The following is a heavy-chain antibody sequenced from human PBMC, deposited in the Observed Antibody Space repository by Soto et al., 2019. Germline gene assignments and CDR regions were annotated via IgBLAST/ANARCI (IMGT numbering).Heavy chain of an antibody. CDR1: GGTFSSYT. CDR3: ARGGADVVAFDI. V-gene: IGHV1-69*02. J-gene: IGHJ3*02. D-gene: IGHD3-16*01. Sequence: ASVKVSCKASGGTFSSYTISWVRQAPGQGLEWMGRIIPILGIANYAQKFQGRVTITADKSTSTAYMELSSLRSEDTAVYYCARGGADVVAFDIWGQGTMVTVSS. CDR2: IIPILGIA.